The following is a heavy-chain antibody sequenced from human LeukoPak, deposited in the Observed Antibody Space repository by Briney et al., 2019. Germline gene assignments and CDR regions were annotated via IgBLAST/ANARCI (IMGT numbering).Heavy chain of an antibody. J-gene: IGHJ4*02. Sequence: GGALRLSCAASGFTFSNYWVGWARQTPGKGLEWVANIKPDGSEGSYVDSVKGRFTISRDNAKNSLFLQMSSLRAEDAAVYYCARHGTWSFGYWGQGTLVTVSS. CDR1: GFTFSNYW. CDR2: IKPDGSEG. D-gene: IGHD1-1*01. CDR3: ARHGTWSFGY. V-gene: IGHV3-7*01.